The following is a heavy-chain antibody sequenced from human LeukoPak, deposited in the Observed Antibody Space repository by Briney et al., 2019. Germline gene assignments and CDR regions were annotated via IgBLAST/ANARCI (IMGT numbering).Heavy chain of an antibody. V-gene: IGHV3-23*01. CDR3: AKRGVVVRVFLVGFHKEAYYFDS. D-gene: IGHD3-16*02. CDR2: LSGSAGGT. Sequence: GGSLRLSCGVSGITLSNYGMSWVRQAPGKGLEWVAGLSGSAGGTNYADSVKGRFTISRNNSKNTLFLQMDRLRAEDTAVYFCAKRGVVVRVFLVGFHKEAYYFDSWGQGAQVTVSS. J-gene: IGHJ4*02. CDR1: GITLSNYG.